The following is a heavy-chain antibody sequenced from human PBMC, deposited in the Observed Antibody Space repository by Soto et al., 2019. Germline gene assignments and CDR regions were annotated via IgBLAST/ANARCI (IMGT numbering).Heavy chain of an antibody. D-gene: IGHD3-22*01. V-gene: IGHV3-7*03. CDR1: GFTFSSYW. J-gene: IGHJ4*02. Sequence: GNLRLSCAASGFTFSSYWMSWVRQAPGRGLEWMANIKYDGSEKYYVDSVKGRLTVSRDNAKNSLYLQMNSLRAEDTAVYYCASSPHKDSRPDYWGQGT. CDR3: ASSPHKDSRPDY. CDR2: IKYDGSEK.